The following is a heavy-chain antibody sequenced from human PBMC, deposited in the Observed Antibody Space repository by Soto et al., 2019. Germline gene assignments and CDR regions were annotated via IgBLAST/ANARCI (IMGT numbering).Heavy chain of an antibody. D-gene: IGHD5-12*01. J-gene: IGHJ5*02. V-gene: IGHV4-39*07. CDR3: ARLFYSGRAYYWFDP. CDR2: IYYSGST. Sequence: PSETLSLTCTVSGGSISSISDYWGWIRQPPGKGLEWIGRIYYSGSTNYNPSLKSRVTISVDTSKNQFSLKLSSVTAADTAVYYCARLFYSGRAYYWFDPWGQGTLVTVSS. CDR1: GGSISSISDY.